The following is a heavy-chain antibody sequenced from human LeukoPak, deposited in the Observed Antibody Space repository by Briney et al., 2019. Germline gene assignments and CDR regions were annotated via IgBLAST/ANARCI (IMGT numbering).Heavy chain of an antibody. J-gene: IGHJ4*02. CDR1: GGTFSTYV. V-gene: IGHV1-69*01. Sequence: ASVTVSCKASGGTFSTYVISWVRQAPGQGLEWVGGIIPIFGSAKYAEKFQGRVSITADESTSTACMELSSLRSDDTAVYYCARDVSSTSCFDYWGQGTLVTVSS. CDR2: IIPIFGSA. CDR3: ARDVSSTSCFDY. D-gene: IGHD2-2*01.